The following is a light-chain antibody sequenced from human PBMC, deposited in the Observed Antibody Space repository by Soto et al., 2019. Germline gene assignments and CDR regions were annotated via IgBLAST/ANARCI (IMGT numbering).Light chain of an antibody. J-gene: IGLJ2*01. Sequence: QLVLTQPASVSGSPGQSITISCTGTSSDVGGYNYVSWYQQHPGKAPKLMIYHVSNRPSGVSNRFSGSKSGNTASLTISGLQAEDEADYYCSSYTSSSTLVVFGGGTKLTVL. CDR3: SSYTSSSTLVV. V-gene: IGLV2-14*01. CDR2: HVS. CDR1: SSDVGGYNY.